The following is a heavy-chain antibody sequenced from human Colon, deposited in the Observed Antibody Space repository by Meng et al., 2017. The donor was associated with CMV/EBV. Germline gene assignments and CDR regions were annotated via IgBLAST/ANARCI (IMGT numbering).Heavy chain of an antibody. CDR2: IKPDGREK. V-gene: IGHV3-7*01. D-gene: IGHD7-27*01. Sequence: GGSLRLSCGASGFTFSNYWMTWVRQAPGKGLEWVANIKPDGREKYSVDSVMGRFTISRDNSKNTLYLQMISVRAEDTGVYYCGKGGAEAPGDFDFWGQGTLVTVSS. CDR1: GFTFSNYW. CDR3: GKGGAEAPGDFDF. J-gene: IGHJ4*02.